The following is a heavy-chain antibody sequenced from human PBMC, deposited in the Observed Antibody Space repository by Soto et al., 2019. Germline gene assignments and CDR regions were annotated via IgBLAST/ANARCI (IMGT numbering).Heavy chain of an antibody. CDR1: GGSISSGGYS. Sequence: KPSETLSLTCAVSGGSISSGGYSWSWIRQPPGKGLEWIGYIYHSGSTYYNPSLKSRVTISVDRSKNQFSLKLSSVTAADTAVYYCARTLARDSYKIDYWGQGTLVTVSS. J-gene: IGHJ4*02. CDR3: ARTLARDSYKIDY. CDR2: IYHSGST. D-gene: IGHD1-26*01. V-gene: IGHV4-30-2*01.